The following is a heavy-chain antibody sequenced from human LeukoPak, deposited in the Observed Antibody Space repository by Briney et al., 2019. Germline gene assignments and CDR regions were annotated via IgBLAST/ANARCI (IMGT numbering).Heavy chain of an antibody. Sequence: SETLSLTCTVSGGSISSGSYYWSWIRQPAGKGLEWIGRIYTSGSTNYNPSLKSRVTLSVDTSKNQFSLKLSSVTAADTAVYFCARAYSSSWYFNWFDPWGQGTLVTVSS. CDR1: GGSISSGSYY. J-gene: IGHJ5*02. V-gene: IGHV4-61*02. D-gene: IGHD6-13*01. CDR3: ARAYSSSWYFNWFDP. CDR2: IYTSGST.